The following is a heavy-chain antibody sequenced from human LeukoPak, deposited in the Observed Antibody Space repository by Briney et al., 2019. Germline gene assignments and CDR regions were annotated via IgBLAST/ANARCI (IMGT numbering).Heavy chain of an antibody. CDR2: IIPIFGTA. D-gene: IGHD5-18*01. V-gene: IGHV1-69*05. CDR1: GGTFSSYA. CDR3: ARAMGAQLWSFDY. J-gene: IGHJ4*02. Sequence: SVKVSCKASGGTFSSYAISWVRQAPGQELEWMGRIIPIFGTANYAQKFQGRVTITTDESTSTAYMELSSLRSEDTAVYYCARAMGAQLWSFDYWGQGTLVTVSS.